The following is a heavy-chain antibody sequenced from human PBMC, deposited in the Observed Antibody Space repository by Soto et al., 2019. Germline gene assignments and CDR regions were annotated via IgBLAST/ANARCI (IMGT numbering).Heavy chain of an antibody. V-gene: IGHV3-53*01. CDR2: MYSGGST. D-gene: IGHD3-16*01. CDR3: TQLGAFDV. Sequence: EVQLVESGGALIQPGGSLILSCAASGFTVSNNYISWVRQAPGKGLEWVSLMYSGGSTHYANSVKGRFTISRDGSKNTVYLQMKRLRAEDTAVYYCTQLGAFDVWGQGTRVTVSS. CDR1: GFTVSNNY. J-gene: IGHJ3*01.